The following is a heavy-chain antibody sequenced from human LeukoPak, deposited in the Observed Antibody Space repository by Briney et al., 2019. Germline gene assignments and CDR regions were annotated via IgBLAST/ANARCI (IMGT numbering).Heavy chain of an antibody. Sequence: PGGSLRLSCAASGLTFSSYSMNWVRQAPGKGLEWVSYISSSSSTKYYADSVKGRFTISRDNAKNSLYLQMNSLRAEDTAVYYCAKDERNWNYNLASQTYDWGQGTLVTVSS. CDR2: ISSSSSTK. D-gene: IGHD1-7*01. CDR3: AKDERNWNYNLASQTYD. CDR1: GLTFSSYS. J-gene: IGHJ4*02. V-gene: IGHV3-48*01.